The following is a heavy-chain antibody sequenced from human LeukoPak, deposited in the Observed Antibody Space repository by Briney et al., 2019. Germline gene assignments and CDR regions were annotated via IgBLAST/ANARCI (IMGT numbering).Heavy chain of an antibody. V-gene: IGHV4-39*07. CDR2: IYYSGST. J-gene: IGHJ3*02. CDR3: ARSPLGAFDI. CDR1: GGSISSSSYY. Sequence: SETLSLTCTVSGGSISSSSYYWGWIRQPPGKGLEWIGSIYYSGSTYYNPSLKSRVTISVDTSKNQFSLKLSSVTAADTAVYYCARSPLGAFDIWGQGTMVTVSS.